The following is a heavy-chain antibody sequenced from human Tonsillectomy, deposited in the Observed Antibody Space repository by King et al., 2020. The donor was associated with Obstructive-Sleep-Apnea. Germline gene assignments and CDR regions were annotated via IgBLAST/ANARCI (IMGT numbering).Heavy chain of an antibody. J-gene: IGHJ6*02. V-gene: IGHV3-30*02. CDR3: ARVRPTSFMGPGAGLDV. Sequence: VQLQESGGGVVQPGRSLRLSCAASRFTFSDYVMYWVRQAPGQGLEWVAFIRYDGSYKFYAESVKGRLTISRDNSRSTLFLQMNSLTNEDTAVYYSARVRPTSFMGPGAGLDVWGRGTTVTVSS. CDR1: RFTFSDYV. CDR2: IRYDGSYK. D-gene: IGHD1-1*01.